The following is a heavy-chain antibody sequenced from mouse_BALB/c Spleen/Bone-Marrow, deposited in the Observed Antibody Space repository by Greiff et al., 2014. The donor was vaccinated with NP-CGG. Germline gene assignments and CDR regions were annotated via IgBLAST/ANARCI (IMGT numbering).Heavy chain of an antibody. Sequence: EVQLQQSGPELVKPGASVKISCKASGYTFTSYVMHWVRQKPGQGLEWIGYINPYNDGTNYNETFKGKATLTSEKSSSTAYMEISSLTSEDSAVYYCARKVWYEAMDYWGQGTSVTVSS. CDR1: GYTFTSYV. CDR3: ARKVWYEAMDY. V-gene: IGHV1-14*01. J-gene: IGHJ4*01. CDR2: INPYNDGT. D-gene: IGHD2-10*02.